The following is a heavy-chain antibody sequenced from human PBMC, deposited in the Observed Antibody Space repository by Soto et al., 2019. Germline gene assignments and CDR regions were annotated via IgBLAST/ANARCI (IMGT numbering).Heavy chain of an antibody. Sequence: ASVKVSCKASGYTFTNYAMHWVRQAPGQRLEWMGWINAGSGNTKYSQKFQGRVTITRDTSASTAYMELSSLRSEDTAVYYCARGFPLWFDYWGLGTLVTVSS. CDR3: ARGFPLWFDY. J-gene: IGHJ5*01. D-gene: IGHD3-16*02. CDR1: GYTFTNYA. CDR2: INAGSGNT. V-gene: IGHV1-3*01.